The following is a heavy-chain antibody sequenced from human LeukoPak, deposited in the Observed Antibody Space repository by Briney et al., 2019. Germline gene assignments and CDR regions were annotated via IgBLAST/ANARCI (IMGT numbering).Heavy chain of an antibody. D-gene: IGHD2-15*01. Sequence: GRSLRLSCAASGFTFSSYAMHWVRQAPGEGLEWVAVISYDGSNKYYADSVKGRFTISRDNSKNTLYLQMNSLRAEDTAVYYCARDEGYCSGGSCYFQYYFDYWGQGTLVTVSS. V-gene: IGHV3-30*04. CDR1: GFTFSSYA. J-gene: IGHJ4*02. CDR2: ISYDGSNK. CDR3: ARDEGYCSGGSCYFQYYFDY.